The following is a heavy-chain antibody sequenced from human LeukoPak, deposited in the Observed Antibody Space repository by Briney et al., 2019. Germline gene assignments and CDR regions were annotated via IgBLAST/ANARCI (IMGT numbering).Heavy chain of an antibody. D-gene: IGHD6-13*01. V-gene: IGHV3-23*01. CDR2: ISGSGGST. CDR3: ARDVSSSWPHYYYYMDV. CDR1: GFTFSSYA. Sequence: PGGSLRLSCAASGFTFSSYAMSWVRQAPGKGLEWVSAISGSGGSTYYADSVKGRFTISRDNSKNTLYLQMNSLRAEDTAVYYCARDVSSSWPHYYYYMDVWGKGTTVTVSS. J-gene: IGHJ6*03.